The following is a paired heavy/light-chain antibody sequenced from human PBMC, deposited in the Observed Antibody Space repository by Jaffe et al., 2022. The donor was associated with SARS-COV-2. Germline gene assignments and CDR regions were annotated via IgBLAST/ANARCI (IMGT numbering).Heavy chain of an antibody. J-gene: IGHJ5*01. D-gene: IGHD2-15*01. CDR3: ARAPCSGGGCLRAAPDS. Sequence: EVHLVQSGAEVKKPGESLKISCKGSGYIFSTYWIGWVRQLPGKGLEWMGVIYPGDSDTRYSPSFQGQVTISADRSITTAYLQWSSLRASDTAMYYCARAPCSGGGCLRAAPDSWGQGTLVTVSS. CDR2: IYPGDSDT. V-gene: IGHV5-51*01. CDR1: GYIFSTYW.
Light chain of an antibody. CDR3: LQHNTYPWT. CDR2: GAS. J-gene: IGKJ1*01. Sequence: DIQMTQSPSSLSATVGDTVTITCRARQGIRNDLGWYQQKPGKAPKRLIYGASSLQSGVPSRFSGSGSGTEFTLTISSLQPEDFATYYCLQHNTYPWTFGQGTTVEIK. CDR1: QGIRND. V-gene: IGKV1-17*01.